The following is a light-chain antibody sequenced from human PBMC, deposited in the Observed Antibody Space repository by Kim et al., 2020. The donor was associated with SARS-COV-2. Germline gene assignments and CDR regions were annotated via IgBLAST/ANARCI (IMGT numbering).Light chain of an antibody. J-gene: IGKJ4*01. CDR1: QSVSSN. CDR2: GAS. CDR3: QQYNNWPLT. Sequence: VSPGERATLSCRARQSVSSNLAWYQQKPGQAPRLLIYGASTRATGIPARFSGSGSGTEFTLTISSLQPEDFAVYYCQQYNNWPLTFGGGTKVDIK. V-gene: IGKV3-15*01.